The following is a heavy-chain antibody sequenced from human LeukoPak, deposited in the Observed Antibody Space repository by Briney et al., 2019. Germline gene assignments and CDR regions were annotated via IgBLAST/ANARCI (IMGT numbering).Heavy chain of an antibody. D-gene: IGHD3/OR15-3a*01. CDR3: ARGRGWTYDS. CDR1: GFTFTNDF. J-gene: IGHJ4*02. V-gene: IGHV3-7*04. CDR2: MRVDGTDI. Sequence: GGSLRLSCAASGFTFTNDFMTWVRQAPGKGLEWVANMRVDGTDIHYVDSVKGRFTISSDNARNSLYLQMNTLRAEDTAVYYCARGRGWTYDSWGRGTLVTVSS.